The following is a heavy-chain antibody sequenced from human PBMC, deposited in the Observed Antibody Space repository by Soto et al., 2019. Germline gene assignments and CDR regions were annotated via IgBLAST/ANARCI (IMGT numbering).Heavy chain of an antibody. CDR1: GGSISSSNYY. D-gene: IGHD6-19*01. CDR2: IYYSGST. V-gene: IGHV4-39*07. Sequence: SETLSLTCTVSGGSISSSNYYWGWIRQPPGKGLEWIGSIYYSGSTNYNPSLKSRVTISVDTSKNQFSLKLSSVTAADTAVYYCAREQAVAFYRIFDYWGQGTLVTVSS. CDR3: AREQAVAFYRIFDY. J-gene: IGHJ4*02.